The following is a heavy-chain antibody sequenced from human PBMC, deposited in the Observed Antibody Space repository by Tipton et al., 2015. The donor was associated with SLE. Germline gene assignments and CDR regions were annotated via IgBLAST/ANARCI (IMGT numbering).Heavy chain of an antibody. CDR3: ARQGDSSSWRYYWFDP. CDR2: FYGGST. D-gene: IGHD6-13*01. V-gene: IGHV4-59*08. Sequence: TLSLTCTVSGGSINSRYWSWIRQHPGKGLEWIGYFYGGSTSYNPSLRGRVTISGDTPKNQFSLTLNSVTAADTAVYYCARQGDSSSWRYYWFDPWGQGTLVTVSS. CDR1: GGSINSRY. J-gene: IGHJ5*02.